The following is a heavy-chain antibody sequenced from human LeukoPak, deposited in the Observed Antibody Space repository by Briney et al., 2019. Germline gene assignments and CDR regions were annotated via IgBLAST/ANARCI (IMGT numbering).Heavy chain of an antibody. CDR2: IYTSGST. CDR1: GGSISSGSYY. V-gene: IGHV4-61*02. CDR3: AREADCSSTSCYWYYYYYMDV. D-gene: IGHD2-2*01. Sequence: SETLSLTCTVSGGSISSGSYYWSWIRQPAGKGLEWIGRIYTSGSTNYNPSLKSRVTMSVDTSKNQFSLKLSSVTAADTAVYYCAREADCSSTSCYWYYYYYMDVWGKGTTVTVSS. J-gene: IGHJ6*03.